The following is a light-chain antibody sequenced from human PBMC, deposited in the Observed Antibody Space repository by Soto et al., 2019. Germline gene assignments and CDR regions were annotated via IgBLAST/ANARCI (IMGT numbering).Light chain of an antibody. J-gene: IGKJ1*01. CDR2: EAS. Sequence: EIVLTQSPATLSLSPGQRATLSCRASQSGTNYLDCYQQKPGQAPRLLIYEASNRATGIRARFSGDGSGTDFTLTITGLEHEDFAVYYCQQRSSWKTFGQGTKVEI. V-gene: IGKV3-11*01. CDR3: QQRSSWKT. CDR1: QSGTNY.